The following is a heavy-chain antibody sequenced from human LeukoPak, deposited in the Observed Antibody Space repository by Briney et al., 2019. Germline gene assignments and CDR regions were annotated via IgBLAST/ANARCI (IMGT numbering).Heavy chain of an antibody. Sequence: SETPSLTCTVSGGSIRDWIRQPPGKGLEWIGNIFYSGSTYYNSSLKSRLTISVDTSKNQFSLKLSSVTAADTVVYYCAAEPGIAVAGTPYWGQGTLVTVSS. V-gene: IGHV4-39*05. CDR2: IFYSGST. CDR1: GGSI. J-gene: IGHJ4*02. CDR3: AAEPGIAVAGTPY. D-gene: IGHD6-19*01.